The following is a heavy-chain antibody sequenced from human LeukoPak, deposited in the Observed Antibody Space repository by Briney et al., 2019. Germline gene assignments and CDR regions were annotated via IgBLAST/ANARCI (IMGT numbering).Heavy chain of an antibody. V-gene: IGHV3-23*01. CDR2: ITSSGGT. CDR1: GFTFSSYP. J-gene: IGHJ5*01. D-gene: IGHD4-17*01. Sequence: PGGSLRLSCAASGFTFSSYPVSWVRQAPGRGLEWVSAITSSGGTYYIPSVRGRFIVSRDNSRNTLYLQMNGLTAEDTAIYYCAKEDYRDHTTGFDSWGQGTLVTVSP. CDR3: AKEDYRDHTTGFDS.